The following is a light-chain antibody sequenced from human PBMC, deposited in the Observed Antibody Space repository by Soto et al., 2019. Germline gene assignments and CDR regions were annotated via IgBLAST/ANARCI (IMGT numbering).Light chain of an antibody. CDR2: EVS. Sequence: QSALTQPASVSGSPGQSITISCTGTSSDVGGYNYVSWYQHHPGKAPKLMIYEVSNRPSGVSNRFSGSKSGNTASLTISGLQAEVEADYYCSSYTSGSTLVVFGTGTKVTVL. J-gene: IGLJ1*01. CDR3: SSYTSGSTLVV. CDR1: SSDVGGYNY. V-gene: IGLV2-14*01.